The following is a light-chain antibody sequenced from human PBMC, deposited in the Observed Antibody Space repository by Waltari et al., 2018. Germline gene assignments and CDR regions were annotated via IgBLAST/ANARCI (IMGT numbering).Light chain of an antibody. CDR2: RDT. CDR1: ALPKQH. Sequence: SYELTQPPSVSVSPGQTARITCSGDALPKQHGFWYQQKPGQAPVLVIHRDTERPSGSPGRCSGSNSGTTVTLTITAVQAEDEADYYCQSADSSGTYVIFGGGTKLSVL. CDR3: QSADSSGTYVI. J-gene: IGLJ2*01. V-gene: IGLV3-25*03.